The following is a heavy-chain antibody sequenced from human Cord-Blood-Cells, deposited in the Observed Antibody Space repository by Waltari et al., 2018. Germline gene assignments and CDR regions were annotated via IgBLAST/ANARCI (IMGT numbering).Heavy chain of an antibody. V-gene: IGHV1-2*02. Sequence: QVQLVQSGAEVKKPGASVKVSCKAYGYTFTGYYMHWVRQAPGQGLEWRGVTNPNSGVTNDAQNLQGRFTMTRETSISTAFMELSSLRSDDTAVYYCARDGGSYYNDYWGQGTLVTVSS. CDR3: ARDGGSYYNDY. CDR2: TNPNSGVT. CDR1: GYTFTGYY. D-gene: IGHD1-26*01. J-gene: IGHJ4*02.